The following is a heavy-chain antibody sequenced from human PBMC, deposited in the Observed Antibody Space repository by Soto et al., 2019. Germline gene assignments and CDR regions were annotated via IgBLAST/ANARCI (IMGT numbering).Heavy chain of an antibody. CDR3: ARPEGGYGSGYSWFDP. J-gene: IGHJ5*02. V-gene: IGHV4-39*01. CDR1: GRSISEINSY. Sequence: LSETLSLTCSVSGRSISEINSYWGWIRQTPGEGLEWIGTIHHTGSTYYNPSLKSRVIISLDTSKNQSSLKLSSVTAADTALYYCARPEGGYGSGYSWFDPWGQGTWVTVSS. D-gene: IGHD5-12*01. CDR2: IHHTGST.